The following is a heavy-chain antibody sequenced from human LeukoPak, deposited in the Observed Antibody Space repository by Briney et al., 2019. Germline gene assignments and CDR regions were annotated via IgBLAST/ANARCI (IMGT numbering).Heavy chain of an antibody. CDR2: IYTGGNT. CDR3: ATISDLLFYFDS. CDR1: GGSVSSGIYY. V-gene: IGHV3-66*01. J-gene: IGHJ4*02. Sequence: ETLSLTCTVSGGSVSSGIYYWSWIRQPPGKGLEWVSLIYTGGNTYYADSVKGRFTLSRDNSKNTVYLQMNSLRVEDTAMYYCATISDLLFYFDSWGQGTLVTVSS.